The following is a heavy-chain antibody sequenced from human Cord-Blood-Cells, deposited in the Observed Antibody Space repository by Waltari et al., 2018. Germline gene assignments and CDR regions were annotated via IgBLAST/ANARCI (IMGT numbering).Heavy chain of an antibody. V-gene: IGHV4-39*01. CDR1: VGSISTSSYY. CDR2: IYYSGST. Sequence: QLQLQESGSRLVKPSETLSLSCTVSVGSISTSSYYWRWIRQPPGKGLECIGSIYYSGSTSYHPASQRRLTRSVNTSKTPSSVEVSSVTAAETAVYYCAGTANWNSYFGYWSQVTLVTVSS. J-gene: IGHJ4*02. CDR3: AGTANWNSYFGY. D-gene: IGHD1-7*01.